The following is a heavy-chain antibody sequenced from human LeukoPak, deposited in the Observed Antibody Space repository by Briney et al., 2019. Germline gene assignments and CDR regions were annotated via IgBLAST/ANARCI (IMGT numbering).Heavy chain of an antibody. Sequence: TETLSLTCAVYGGSFSGYYWSWIRQPLGKGLECIGEINHSGTTNYNPSLKSRITISVDTSKNQFSLKLSSVTAADTAVYYCARGSSMVRGVTAPLDYWGQGTLVTVSS. D-gene: IGHD3-10*01. CDR3: ARGSSMVRGVTAPLDY. CDR1: GGSFSGYY. V-gene: IGHV4-34*01. J-gene: IGHJ4*02. CDR2: INHSGTT.